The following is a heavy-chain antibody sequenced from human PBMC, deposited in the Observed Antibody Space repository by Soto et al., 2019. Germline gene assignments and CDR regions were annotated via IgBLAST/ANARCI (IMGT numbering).Heavy chain of an antibody. D-gene: IGHD2-21*02. J-gene: IGHJ4*02. CDR1: GYTFTSYA. Sequence: QVQLVQSGAEEKKPGASVKVSCKASGYTFTSYAMHWVRQAPGQRLEWMGWINAGNGNTKYSQKFQGRVPITRDTSASTAYMERSSLRSEDTAVYYCAGGWVVVTAPDYWGQGTLVTVSS. CDR2: INAGNGNT. CDR3: AGGWVVVTAPDY. V-gene: IGHV1-3*05.